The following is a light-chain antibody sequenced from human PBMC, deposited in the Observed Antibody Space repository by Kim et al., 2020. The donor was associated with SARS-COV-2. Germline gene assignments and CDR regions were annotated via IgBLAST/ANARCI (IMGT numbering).Light chain of an antibody. CDR3: QQYNSWPRT. Sequence: VSPGESATLSCRASQSVSSNLAWYQHKPGQAPRVLIYGASTRATGIPARFSGSGSRTEFTLTISSLQSEDFAVYYCQQYNSWPRTFGQGTKVDIK. V-gene: IGKV3-15*01. J-gene: IGKJ1*01. CDR1: QSVSSN. CDR2: GAS.